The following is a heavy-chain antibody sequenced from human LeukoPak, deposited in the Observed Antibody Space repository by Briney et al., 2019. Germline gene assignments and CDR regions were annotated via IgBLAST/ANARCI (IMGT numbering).Heavy chain of an antibody. CDR1: GFTFSSYW. J-gene: IGHJ4*02. D-gene: IGHD3-9*01. V-gene: IGHV3-7*01. CDR3: ASRGGYFDWLLLDPLDY. CDR2: IKQDGSEK. Sequence: GGSLRLSCAASGFTFSSYWMSWVRQAPGKGLEWVANIKQDGSEKYYVDSVKGRFTISRDNAKNSLYLQMNSLRAEDTAVYYCASRGGYFDWLLLDPLDYWGQGTLVTVSS.